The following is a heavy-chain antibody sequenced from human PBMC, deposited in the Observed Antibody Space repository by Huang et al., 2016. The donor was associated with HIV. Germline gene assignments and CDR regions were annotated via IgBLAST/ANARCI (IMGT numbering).Heavy chain of an antibody. CDR3: ARRFSSSSGYFDY. CDR1: GYSFGSYW. CDR2: IFPDDADT. D-gene: IGHD6-6*01. J-gene: IGHJ4*02. Sequence: VQLVQSGAEVKKPGESLNISCKGSGYSFGSYWIAWVRHLPVKGMEWMGIIFPDDADTTYSPSFEGQVTISADKSIGTAYLQWSSLKSSDTAMYYCARRFSSSSGYFDYWGQGSLVTVSS. V-gene: IGHV5-51*01.